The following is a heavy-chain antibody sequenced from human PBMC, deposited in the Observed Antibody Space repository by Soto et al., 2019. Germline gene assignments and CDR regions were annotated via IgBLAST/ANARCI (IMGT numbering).Heavy chain of an antibody. D-gene: IGHD1-26*01. V-gene: IGHV3-66*01. CDR3: AIARERWATDY. CDR2: TYNGGKT. CDR1: GFTVSNSY. J-gene: IGHJ4*02. Sequence: EVQLVESGGDLVQSGESLRLSCAASGFTVSNSYMTWVRQAPGKGLEWVSVTYNGGKTYYADSVKGRFTISGDNSKNTLHLQMNSLRAEDTAVYYCAIARERWATDYWGQGTLVTVSS.